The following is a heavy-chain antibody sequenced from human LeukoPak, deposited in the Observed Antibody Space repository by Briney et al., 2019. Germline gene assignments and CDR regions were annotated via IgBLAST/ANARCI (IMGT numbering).Heavy chain of an antibody. CDR3: ARETWIQLWLIDY. D-gene: IGHD5-18*01. CDR2: ISSSSSYI. CDR1: GFTFSSYS. J-gene: IGHJ4*02. Sequence: GGSLRLSRAASGFTFSSYSMNWVRQAPGKGLEWVSSISSSSSYIYYADSVKGRFTISRDNAKNSLYLQMNSLRAEDTAVYYCARETWIQLWLIDYWGQGTLVTVSS. V-gene: IGHV3-21*01.